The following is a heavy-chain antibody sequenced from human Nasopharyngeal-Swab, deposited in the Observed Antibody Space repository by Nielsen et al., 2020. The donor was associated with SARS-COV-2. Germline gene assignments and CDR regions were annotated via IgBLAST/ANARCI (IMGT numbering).Heavy chain of an antibody. Sequence: GGSLRLSCTASGFTFDHYAMNWVRQAPGKGLEWVSGINWNSGSPGYADSVKGRFTISRDNAKNSLYLQMNSLRVEDTAVYYCARVPGGYDSSGYYFDQWGQGTLVTVSS. J-gene: IGHJ4*02. CDR1: GFTFDHYA. CDR2: INWNSGSP. D-gene: IGHD3-22*01. V-gene: IGHV3-20*04. CDR3: ARVPGGYDSSGYYFDQ.